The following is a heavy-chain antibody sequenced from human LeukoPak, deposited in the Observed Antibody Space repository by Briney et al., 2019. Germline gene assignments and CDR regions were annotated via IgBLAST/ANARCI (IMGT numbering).Heavy chain of an antibody. CDR3: ARHQSFIRGVMIGWFDP. V-gene: IGHV4-39*01. CDR2: IYYSGTT. J-gene: IGHJ5*02. D-gene: IGHD3-10*01. CDR1: GGSISSSVYY. Sequence: PSETLFLTCTVSGGSISSSVYYWAWIRQPPGKGLEWIGSIYYSGTTHCNPSVKSRVTIYIDTSKNQFSLKLSSVTAADTAVYYCARHQSFIRGVMIGWFDPWGQGTQVTVSS.